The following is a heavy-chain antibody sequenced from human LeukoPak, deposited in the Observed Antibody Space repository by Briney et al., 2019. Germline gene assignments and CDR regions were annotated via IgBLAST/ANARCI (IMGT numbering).Heavy chain of an antibody. D-gene: IGHD6-6*01. J-gene: IGHJ4*02. V-gene: IGHV3-21*01. CDR2: ITSSSSYT. Sequence: GGSLRLSCAASAFTFSTYNMNWVRQAPGKGLEWVSSITSSSSYTFYADSVKGRFTISRDNAKNTLYLQMNRLRAEDTDVYYCAREDRDSSSLDYWGQGTLVTVSS. CDR1: AFTFSTYN. CDR3: AREDRDSSSLDY.